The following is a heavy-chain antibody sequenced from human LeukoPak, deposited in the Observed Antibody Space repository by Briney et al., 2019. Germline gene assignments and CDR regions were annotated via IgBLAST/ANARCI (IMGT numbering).Heavy chain of an antibody. CDR2: IYSGGTT. CDR1: GFTVSSNY. D-gene: IGHD5-18*01. CDR3: ARERDGYIFDY. J-gene: IGHJ4*02. V-gene: IGHV3-53*01. Sequence: GGSLGLSCAASGFTVSSNYMSWVRQAPGKGLEWVSVIYSGGTTYYADPVRGRFTISRDNSKNTLYLQMNSLRAEDTAVYYCARERDGYIFDYWGQGTLVTVSS.